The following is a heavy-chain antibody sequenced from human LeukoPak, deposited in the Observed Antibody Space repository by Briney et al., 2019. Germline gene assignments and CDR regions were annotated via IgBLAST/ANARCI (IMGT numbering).Heavy chain of an antibody. V-gene: IGHV1-58*02. CDR1: GFTFTPSA. CDR3: AAREVAGATLFDY. J-gene: IGHJ4*02. CDR2: IFVGSGNT. D-gene: IGHD1-26*01. Sequence: ASVKVSCKASGFTFTPSAMQWVRQARGQRLEWIGWIFVGSGNTNYAQKFQERVTITSDMSTNTAYMELSSLKSEDTAVYYCAAREVAGATLFDYWGQGTLITVSS.